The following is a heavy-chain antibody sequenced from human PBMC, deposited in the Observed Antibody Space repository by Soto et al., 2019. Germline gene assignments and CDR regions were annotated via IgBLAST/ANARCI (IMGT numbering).Heavy chain of an antibody. V-gene: IGHV3-30-3*01. CDR3: ARDSMITFGGVIVPDAGGGVGDAFDI. CDR2: ISYDGSNK. Sequence: QVQLVESGGGVVQPGRSLRLSCAASGFTFSSYAMHWVRQAPGKGLEWVAVISYDGSNKYYADSVKGRFTISRDNSKNTLYLXXNXLXXEDTAVYYCARDSMITFGGVIVPDAGGGVGDAFDIWGQGTMVTVSS. J-gene: IGHJ3*02. CDR1: GFTFSSYA. D-gene: IGHD3-16*02.